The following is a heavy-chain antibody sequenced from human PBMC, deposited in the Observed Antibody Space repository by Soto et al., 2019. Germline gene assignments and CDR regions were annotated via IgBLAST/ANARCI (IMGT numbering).Heavy chain of an antibody. J-gene: IGHJ6*03. CDR1: GFTFSSYA. CDR2: ISGSGGIT. CDR3: TRAAHYDFWSGYYYMDV. Sequence: EVQLVESGGGLVQPGGSLRLSCATSGFTFSSYAMAWVRQAPGKGLEWVSAISGSGGITYHAASVKGRFSISRDNSRNMLYLQMNSLGAEDTAVYYCTRAAHYDFWSGYYYMDVWGIGTTVTVSS. D-gene: IGHD3-3*01. V-gene: IGHV3-23*04.